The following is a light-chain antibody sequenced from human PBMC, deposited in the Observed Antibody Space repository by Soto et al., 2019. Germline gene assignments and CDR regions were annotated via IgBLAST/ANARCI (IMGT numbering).Light chain of an antibody. Sequence: QSVLTQPPSASGSPGQSVTISCTGTSSDVGGYNFVSWYQQHPGKAPKLMIYEVSKRPSGVPDRFSGSKSGNTASLTVSGLQADDEADYYCTSYAGSNIPVVFGGGTQPTVL. CDR1: SSDVGGYNF. J-gene: IGLJ2*01. CDR3: TSYAGSNIPVV. CDR2: EVS. V-gene: IGLV2-8*01.